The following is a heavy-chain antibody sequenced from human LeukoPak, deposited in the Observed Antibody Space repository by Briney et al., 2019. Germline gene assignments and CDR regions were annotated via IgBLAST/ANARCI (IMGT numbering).Heavy chain of an antibody. CDR1: GFTFSDSA. V-gene: IGHV3-30*04. Sequence: GGSLRLSCAASGFTFSDSALHWVRQAPGKGLEWVAMISYDGSNKYYADSVKGRFTISRDSAKNSLSLQMNSLRAEDTAVYYCARETPDSSGWDWGQGTLVTVSS. CDR2: ISYDGSNK. D-gene: IGHD6-19*01. J-gene: IGHJ4*02. CDR3: ARETPDSSGWD.